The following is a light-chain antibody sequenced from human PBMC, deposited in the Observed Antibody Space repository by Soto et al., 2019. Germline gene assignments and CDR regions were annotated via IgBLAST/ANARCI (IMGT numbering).Light chain of an antibody. V-gene: IGLV2-14*01. CDR3: FSYTSSRTYV. J-gene: IGLJ1*01. Sequence: LTQASSLYVADGQAIPIPFTGTSRDIGTYDYVSWNQQHPGKAPKLLISEVSNRPSGVSRRFSGSKSGNTASLTISGLQAEDEADYYCFSYTSSRTYVFGSGTK. CDR1: SRDIGTYDY. CDR2: EVS.